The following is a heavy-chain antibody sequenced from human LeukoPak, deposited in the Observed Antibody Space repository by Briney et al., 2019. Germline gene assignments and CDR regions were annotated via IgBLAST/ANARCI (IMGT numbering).Heavy chain of an antibody. D-gene: IGHD2-15*01. J-gene: IGHJ1*01. Sequence: GGSLRLSCAASGLTFTSYAMNWVRQAPGKGLEWVSAISGSGGSTYYADSVKGRFAVSRDNSENTLFLQMNSLRAEDTAIYYCAKDTDVVVPEYFQYWGQGTLVTVSS. V-gene: IGHV3-23*01. CDR1: GLTFTSYA. CDR2: ISGSGGST. CDR3: AKDTDVVVPEYFQY.